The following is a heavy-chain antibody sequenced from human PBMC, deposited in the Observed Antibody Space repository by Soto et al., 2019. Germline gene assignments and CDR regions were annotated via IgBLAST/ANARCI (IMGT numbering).Heavy chain of an antibody. CDR1: GGSISNYY. CDR3: ARQPTYSSSWYDY. Sequence: SETLSLTCTVSGGSISNYYWTWIRQPAGKGLEWIGRIYTSGTTNYNPSLKSRVTMSVDTSKNQFSLKLSSVTAADTALYYCARQPTYSSSWYDYWGHGTLVTVSS. CDR2: IYTSGTT. V-gene: IGHV4-4*07. D-gene: IGHD6-13*01. J-gene: IGHJ5*01.